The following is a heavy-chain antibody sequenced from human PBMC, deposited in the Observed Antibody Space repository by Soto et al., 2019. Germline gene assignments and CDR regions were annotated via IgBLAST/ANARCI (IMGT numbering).Heavy chain of an antibody. CDR1: GCTFSGSA. CDR3: SRPEALSGTTAY. V-gene: IGHV3-73*01. Sequence: PGGSLRLSCAASGCTFSGSAIHWVRQTSGRGLEWIGLIRSKPNNYATLYGASVRGRFTISRDDSKNTAYLQMNSLKTEDTAVYYCSRPEALSGTTAYWGPGTLVTVSS. D-gene: IGHD1-20*01. J-gene: IGHJ4*02. CDR2: IRSKPNNYAT.